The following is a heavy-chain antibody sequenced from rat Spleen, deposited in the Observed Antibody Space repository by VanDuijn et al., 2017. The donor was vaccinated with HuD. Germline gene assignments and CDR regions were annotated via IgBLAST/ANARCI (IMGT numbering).Heavy chain of an antibody. CDR1: GFTFTRYW. V-gene: IGHV5-31*01. CDR3: TRRGYYYDGSYYYPGYFDF. Sequence: EVQLVESGGGLVQPGRSLKLSCVTSGFTFTRYWMTWIRQSPGKGLEWVASITNTCGTYYPDSVRGRFTISRDNAKSTLYLQMNSLRSEDTATYFCTRRGYYYDGSYYYPGYFDFWGPGTMVTVSS. D-gene: IGHD1-12*02. J-gene: IGHJ1*01. CDR2: ITNTCGT.